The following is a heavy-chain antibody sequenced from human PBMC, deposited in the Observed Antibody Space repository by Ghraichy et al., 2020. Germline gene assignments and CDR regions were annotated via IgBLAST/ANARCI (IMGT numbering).Heavy chain of an antibody. V-gene: IGHV3-23*01. CDR1: GFTFSTYA. J-gene: IGHJ4*02. CDR2: INVSGGGR. D-gene: IGHD6-13*01. CDR3: AKDLRYSSL. Sequence: GSLRLSCAASGFTFSTYAMTWVRQAPGKGLEWVSGINVSGGGRYYADFVKGRFTISRDNSKNTLYLQMNSLRAEDTAIYYCAKDLRYSSLWGQGTLVTVSS.